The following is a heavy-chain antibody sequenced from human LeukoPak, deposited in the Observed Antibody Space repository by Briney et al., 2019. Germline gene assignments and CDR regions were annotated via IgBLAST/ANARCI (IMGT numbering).Heavy chain of an antibody. J-gene: IGHJ4*02. D-gene: IGHD3-10*01. CDR1: GGSFSGYY. V-gene: IGHV4-34*01. CDR2: INHSGST. CDR3: ARDYYGSGDYYFDY. Sequence: KPSETLSLTCAVYGGSFSGYYWSWIRQPPGKGLEWIGEINHSGSTNYNPSLKSRVTISVDTSKNQFSLKLSSVTAADTAVYYCARDYYGSGDYYFDYWGQGTLVTVSS.